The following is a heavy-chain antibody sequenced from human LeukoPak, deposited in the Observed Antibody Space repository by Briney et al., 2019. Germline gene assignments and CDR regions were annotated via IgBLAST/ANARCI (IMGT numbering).Heavy chain of an antibody. CDR2: IWYDGSNK. CDR3: ARDLGTSGSPSDY. J-gene: IGHJ4*02. D-gene: IGHD1-26*01. V-gene: IGHV3-33*01. Sequence: PVRSLRLSCAASGFTFSSYGMHWVRQAPGKGLKWVAVIWYDGSNKYYADSVKGRFTISRDNSKNTMYLQMNSLRAEDTAVYYCARDLGTSGSPSDYWGQGTLVTVSS. CDR1: GFTFSSYG.